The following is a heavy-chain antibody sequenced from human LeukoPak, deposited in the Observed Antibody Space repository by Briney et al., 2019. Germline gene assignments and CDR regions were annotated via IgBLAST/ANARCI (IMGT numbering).Heavy chain of an antibody. CDR1: GYTLTELS. Sequence: ASVKVSCKVSGYTLTELSLHWVRQAPGKGLEWMGRFNPEDGETIYARKFQGGVTMTEDTSTNTAYMEVSRLRSEDTAGYYCAFSLTSGRYYCMDVWGQGTTVTVSS. V-gene: IGHV1-24*01. D-gene: IGHD3-10*01. CDR2: FNPEDGET. CDR3: AFSLTSGRYYCMDV. J-gene: IGHJ6*02.